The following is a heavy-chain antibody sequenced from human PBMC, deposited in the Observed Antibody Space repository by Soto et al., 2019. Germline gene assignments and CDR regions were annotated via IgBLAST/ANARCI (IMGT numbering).Heavy chain of an antibody. Sequence: QVQLVESGGGVVQPGRSLRLSCAASGFAFSSYGMHWVRQTPGKGLEWVGLIWYDGSNQYYADSVKGRFTISRDNSKNTLYLQVHSLRAEDTAVYFCTRSPPGVAGRYYFDFWGQGTLVTVSS. CDR3: TRSPPGVAGRYYFDF. CDR2: IWYDGSNQ. D-gene: IGHD6-6*01. V-gene: IGHV3-33*01. J-gene: IGHJ4*02. CDR1: GFAFSSYG.